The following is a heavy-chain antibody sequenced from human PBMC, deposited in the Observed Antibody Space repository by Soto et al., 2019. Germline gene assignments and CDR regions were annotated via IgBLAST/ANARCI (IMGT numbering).Heavy chain of an antibody. D-gene: IGHD3-22*01. CDR2: IIPIFGTA. J-gene: IGHJ6*02. CDR1: GGTFSSYA. V-gene: IGHV1-69*13. CDR3: ARPDSSGYKYYYYYGMDV. Sequence: SVKVSCKASGGTFSSYAISWVRQAPGQGLEWMGGIIPIFGTANYAQKFQGRVTITADESTSTAYMELSSLRSEDTAVYYCARPDSSGYKYYYYYGMDVRGQGTTVTVS.